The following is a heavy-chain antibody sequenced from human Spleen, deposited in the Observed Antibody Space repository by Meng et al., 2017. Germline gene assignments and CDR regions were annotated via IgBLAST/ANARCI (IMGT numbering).Heavy chain of an antibody. CDR1: GYTFIMYY. CDR2: ISPSGDGT. V-gene: IGHV1-46*03. J-gene: IGHJ4*02. Sequence: QVHLVQSGAEVKKPGASVKVCYKATGYTFIMYYMYWVRQAPGQGLEWMGIISPSGDGTTYAQGFQGRITMTTDTSTSTVYMELSSLRSEDTAVYYCARGPEGGYDYFDYWGQGTLVTVSS. CDR3: ARGPEGGYDYFDY. D-gene: IGHD5-12*01.